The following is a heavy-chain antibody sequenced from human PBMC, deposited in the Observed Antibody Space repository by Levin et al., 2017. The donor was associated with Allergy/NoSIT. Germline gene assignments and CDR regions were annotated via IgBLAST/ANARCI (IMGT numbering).Heavy chain of an antibody. V-gene: IGHV4-39*07. Sequence: GSLRLSCTVSGGSISNSSYYWGWIRQPPGKGLEWIGSIYYSESTYYNPSLKSRVSISVDTSKNQFSLKLSSVTAADTAVYYCARDPIVFVVQFLHYFDYWGQGTLVTVSS. CDR3: ARDPIVFVVQFLHYFDY. CDR1: GGSISNSSYY. CDR2: IYYSEST. J-gene: IGHJ4*02. D-gene: IGHD5/OR15-5a*01.